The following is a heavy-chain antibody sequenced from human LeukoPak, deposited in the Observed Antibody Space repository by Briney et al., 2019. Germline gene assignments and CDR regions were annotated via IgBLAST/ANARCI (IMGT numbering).Heavy chain of an antibody. V-gene: IGHV3-74*01. CDR3: ARGSAVVVYYYYYMDV. J-gene: IGHJ6*03. Sequence: PGGSLRLSCAASGFTFSSYWMHWVRQAPGKGLVWVSRINSDGSGTSYADSVKGRFTISRDNAKNTLYLQMNSLRAEDTAVYYCARGSAVVVYYYYYMDVWGKGTTVTVSS. CDR1: GFTFSSYW. CDR2: INSDGSGT. D-gene: IGHD2-15*01.